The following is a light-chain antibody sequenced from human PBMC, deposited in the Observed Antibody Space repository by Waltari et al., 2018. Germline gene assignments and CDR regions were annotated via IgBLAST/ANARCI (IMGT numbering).Light chain of an antibody. J-gene: IGKJ4*01. V-gene: IGKV1-8*01. Sequence: AIRMTQSPSSLSASAGDRVTITCRASQGVSSFLAWYQQKPGKAPKLLIYAAYTLQSGVPSRFSGSGYGTELTLTISCLQSEDFATYYCQQYYSYPLTFGGGTKVEI. CDR3: QQYYSYPLT. CDR2: AAY. CDR1: QGVSSF.